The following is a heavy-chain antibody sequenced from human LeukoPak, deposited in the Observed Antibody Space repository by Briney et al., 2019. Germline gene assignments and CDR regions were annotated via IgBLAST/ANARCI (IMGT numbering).Heavy chain of an antibody. CDR1: GGSFSGYY. J-gene: IGHJ6*03. CDR3: ARGQAYDFWSGYPSPYYYMDV. CDR2: INHSGST. Sequence: SETLSLTCAVYGGSFSGYYWSWIRQPPGEGLEWIGEINHSGSTNYNPSLKSRVTISVDTSKNQFSLKLSSVTAADTAVYYCARGQAYDFWSGYPSPYYYMDVWGKGTTVTVSS. D-gene: IGHD3-3*01. V-gene: IGHV4-34*01.